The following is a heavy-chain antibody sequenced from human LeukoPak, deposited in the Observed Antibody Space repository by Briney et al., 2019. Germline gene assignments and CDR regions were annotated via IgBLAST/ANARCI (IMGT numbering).Heavy chain of an antibody. CDR3: ARDIDSGGIDY. J-gene: IGHJ4*02. D-gene: IGHD3-10*01. CDR2: ISYDGSNK. V-gene: IGHV3-30-3*01. Sequence: GGSLRLSCAASGFTFSSYAMHWVRQAPGKGLEWVAVISYDGSNKYYADSVKGRFTISRDNSKNMLYLQMNSLRAEDTAVYYCARDIDSGGIDYWGQGTLVTVSS. CDR1: GFTFSSYA.